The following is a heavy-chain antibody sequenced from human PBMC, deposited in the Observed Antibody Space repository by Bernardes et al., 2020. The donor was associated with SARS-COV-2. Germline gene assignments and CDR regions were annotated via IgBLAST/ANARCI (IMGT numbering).Heavy chain of an antibody. CDR2: ISSNGGST. CDR1: GFTFSSYA. Sequence: GGSLRLSCAASGFTFSSYAMHWVRQAPGKGLEYVSAISSNGGSTYYANSVKGRFTISRDNSKNTLYLQMGSLRAEDMAVYYCARDRGLGALIHYYYGMDVSGQGTTGTVSS. J-gene: IGHJ6*02. V-gene: IGHV3-64*01. CDR3: ARDRGLGALIHYYYGMDV. D-gene: IGHD3-10*01.